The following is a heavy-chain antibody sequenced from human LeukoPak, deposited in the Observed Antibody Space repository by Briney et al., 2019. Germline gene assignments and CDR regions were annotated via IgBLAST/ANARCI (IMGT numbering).Heavy chain of an antibody. CDR1: GGSISSYY. CDR2: IYNSGST. D-gene: IGHD5-24*01. CDR3: ARPSRDGFRYTFDY. J-gene: IGHJ4*02. Sequence: PSETLSLTCTVSGGSISSYYWSWIRQPPGKGLEWIGYIYNSGSTNYSPSLESRVTISVDTPKNQFSLKLSSVTAADTAVYYCARPSRDGFRYTFDYWGQGTLVTVSS. V-gene: IGHV4-59*01.